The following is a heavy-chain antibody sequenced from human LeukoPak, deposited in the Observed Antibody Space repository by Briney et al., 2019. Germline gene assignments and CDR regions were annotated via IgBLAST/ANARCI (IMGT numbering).Heavy chain of an antibody. Sequence: SETLSLTCTVSGGSLSSYYWSWIRQPPGKGLEWIGYIYYSGSTNYNPSLKSRVTISVDTSKNQFSLKLSSVTAADTAVYYCARDLGGSGWYVYWGQGTLVTVSS. J-gene: IGHJ4*02. CDR3: ARDLGGSGWYVY. D-gene: IGHD6-19*01. V-gene: IGHV4-59*01. CDR1: GGSLSSYY. CDR2: IYYSGST.